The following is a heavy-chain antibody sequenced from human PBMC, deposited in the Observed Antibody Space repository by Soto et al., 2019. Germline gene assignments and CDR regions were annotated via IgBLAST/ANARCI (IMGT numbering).Heavy chain of an antibody. CDR1: GYTLTNYA. CDR2: IDPGSGYT. V-gene: IGHV1-3*01. Sequence: QVQFVQSGAEVKKPGASVRLSCKPSGYTLTNYAIQWVRQAAGQGLEWLGWIDPGSGYTEYSQRLRGRVTLSRDNSASTLYMDLTSLTSEDTAVYFCTRDLNGGNPFDYWGQGTLVTVS. CDR3: TRDLNGGNPFDY. D-gene: IGHD2-8*01. J-gene: IGHJ4*02.